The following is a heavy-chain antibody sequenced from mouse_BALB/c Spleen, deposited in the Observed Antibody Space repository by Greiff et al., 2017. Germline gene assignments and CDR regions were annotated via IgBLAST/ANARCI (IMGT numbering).Heavy chain of an antibody. CDR2: ILPGSGST. V-gene: IGHV1-9*01. D-gene: IGHD2-4*01. J-gene: IGHJ3*01. CDR1: GYTFSSYW. Sequence: VQLQQSGAELMKPGASVKISCKATGYTFSSYWIAWVKQRPGHGLEWIGEILPGSGSTNYNEKFKGKATFTADTSSNTAYMQLSSLTSEDSAVYYCARKRDYDGGFAYWGQGTLVTGSA. CDR3: ARKRDYDGGFAY.